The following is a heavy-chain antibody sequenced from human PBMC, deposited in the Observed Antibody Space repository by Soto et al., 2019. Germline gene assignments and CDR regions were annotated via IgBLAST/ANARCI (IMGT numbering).Heavy chain of an antibody. J-gene: IGHJ3*01. CDR2: TSHSGGSI. Sequence: PGGSLRLSCVSSGFTLSSFAMSWVRQAPGKGLEWVAATSHSGGSIYYADSVKGRFTISRDSSKNTLLLQMSSLRVEDTAIYYCAKTRLYDIGSYHRDGFDVWGQGTMVTVSS. CDR3: AKTRLYDIGSYHRDGFDV. CDR1: GFTLSSFA. V-gene: IGHV3-23*01. D-gene: IGHD3-22*01.